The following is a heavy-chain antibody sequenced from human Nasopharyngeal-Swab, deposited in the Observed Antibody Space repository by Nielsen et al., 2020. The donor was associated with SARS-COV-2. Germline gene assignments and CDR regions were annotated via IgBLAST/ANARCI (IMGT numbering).Heavy chain of an antibody. Sequence: GSLRLSCSVSGGSISGYFLSWIRQPAGEGLEWIGRFYTSGSTNYNPSLKSRVTISIDMSKNQFSLELMSVTAADTAFYYCARSGTTKYGLDVWGQGTTVIVSS. CDR3: ARSGTTKYGLDV. D-gene: IGHD1-1*01. V-gene: IGHV4-4*07. J-gene: IGHJ6*01. CDR1: GGSISGYF. CDR2: FYTSGST.